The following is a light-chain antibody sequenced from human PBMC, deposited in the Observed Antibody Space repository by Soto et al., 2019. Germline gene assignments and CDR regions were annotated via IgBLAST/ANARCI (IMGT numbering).Light chain of an antibody. CDR2: DVS. CDR3: SAITGITSV. Sequence: QSVLTQPASVSGSPGQSITISCTGSSSDVGGNKYVSWYQQYPGKAPKLMICDVSNRPSGVSNRFSGSKSGNTASLTISGLQAEDEADYYCSAITGITSVFGTGSKVTVL. V-gene: IGLV2-14*01. J-gene: IGLJ1*01. CDR1: SSDVGGNKY.